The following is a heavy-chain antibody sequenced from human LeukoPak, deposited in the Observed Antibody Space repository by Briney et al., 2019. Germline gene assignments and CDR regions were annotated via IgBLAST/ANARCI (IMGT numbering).Heavy chain of an antibody. CDR1: GGSFSGYY. V-gene: IGHV4-34*01. Sequence: SETLSLTCAVYGGSFSGYYWSWIRQPPGKGLEWIGEINHSGSTSYNPSLKTRVTISVDTSKNQFSLKLSSVTAADTAVYYCARVSWGSYPGFDYWGQGTLVTVSS. CDR2: INHSGST. CDR3: ARVSWGSYPGFDY. J-gene: IGHJ4*02. D-gene: IGHD7-27*01.